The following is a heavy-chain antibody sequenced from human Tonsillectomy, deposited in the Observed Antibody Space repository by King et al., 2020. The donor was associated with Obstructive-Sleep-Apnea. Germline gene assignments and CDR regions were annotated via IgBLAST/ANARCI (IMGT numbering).Heavy chain of an antibody. CDR3: AKNGGDIVVVPADTYYYYGMDV. V-gene: IGHV3-33*06. CDR2: IWYDGSNK. J-gene: IGHJ6*02. CDR1: GFTFSSYG. D-gene: IGHD2-2*01. Sequence: VQLVESGGGVVQPGRSLRLSCAASGFTFSSYGMHWVRQAPGKGLEWVAVIWYDGSNKYYADSVKGRFTISRDNSKNTLYRQMNSLRAEDTAVYYCAKNGGDIVVVPADTYYYYGMDVWGQGTTVTVSS.